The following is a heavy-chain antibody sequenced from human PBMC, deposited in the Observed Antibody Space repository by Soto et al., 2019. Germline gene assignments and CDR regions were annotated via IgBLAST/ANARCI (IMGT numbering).Heavy chain of an antibody. Sequence: QVQLQESGPGLVKPSETLSLTCSVSSGSLSGYYWSWIRQPPGKGLEWIGYLYYSGSSNYNPSLKSRVTISVDMSRNQVSLKVRSVTAADTAVYYCARNDYGGNPFFAYWGQGALVTVSS. CDR1: SGSLSGYY. D-gene: IGHD4-17*01. V-gene: IGHV4-59*01. CDR2: LYYSGSS. CDR3: ARNDYGGNPFFAY. J-gene: IGHJ4*02.